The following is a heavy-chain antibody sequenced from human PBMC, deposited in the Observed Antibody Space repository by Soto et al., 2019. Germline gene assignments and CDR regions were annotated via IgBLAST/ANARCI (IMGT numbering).Heavy chain of an antibody. Sequence: QVHLQQWGAGLLKPSETLSLTCAVNGGSLTGYYWSWIRQPPGKGLEWIGEIKDGGGTNYSPSLKGPVTMSADTSKNQFSLKLNSVTAADTAVYYCARGQEGIVATHWDQGTLVTVSS. J-gene: IGHJ4*02. CDR1: GGSLTGYY. D-gene: IGHD5-12*01. V-gene: IGHV4-34*01. CDR2: IKDGGGT. CDR3: ARGQEGIVATH.